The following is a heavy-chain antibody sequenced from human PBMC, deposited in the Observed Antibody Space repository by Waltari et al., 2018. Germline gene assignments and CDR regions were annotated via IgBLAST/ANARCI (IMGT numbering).Heavy chain of an antibody. CDR3: ARGGASSGSYSYYYYMDV. V-gene: IGHV3-7*01. J-gene: IGHJ6*03. CDR1: GFTFSSYW. CDR2: IKQDGSEK. Sequence: EVQLVESGGGLVQPGGSLRLSCAASGFTFSSYWMSWVRQAPGKGLEWVANIKQDGSEKYYVDSVKGRFTISRDNAKNSLYLQMNSLRAEDTAVYYCARGGASSGSYSYYYYMDVWGKGTTVTISS. D-gene: IGHD1-26*01.